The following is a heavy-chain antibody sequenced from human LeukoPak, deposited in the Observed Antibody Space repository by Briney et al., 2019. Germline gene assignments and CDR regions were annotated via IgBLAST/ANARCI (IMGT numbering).Heavy chain of an antibody. CDR3: ARVLGGYCSGGSCYSNWFDP. Sequence: SETLSLTCTVSGGSISSYYWSWIRQPPGKGLEWIGYIYYSGSTNYNPSLKSRVTISVDTSKNQFSLKLSSVTAADTAVYYCARVLGGYCSGGSCYSNWFDPWGQGTLVTVSS. J-gene: IGHJ5*02. D-gene: IGHD2-15*01. CDR1: GGSISSYY. V-gene: IGHV4-59*01. CDR2: IYYSGST.